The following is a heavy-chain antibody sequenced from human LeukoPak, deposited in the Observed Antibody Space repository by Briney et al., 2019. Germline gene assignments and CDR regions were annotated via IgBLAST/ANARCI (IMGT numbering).Heavy chain of an antibody. V-gene: IGHV1-8*01. CDR1: GYTFTSYD. CDR2: MNPNSGNT. CDR3: ARALIKVRGVTRGYNWFDP. Sequence: ASVKVSCKASGYTFTSYDINWVRQATGQGLEWMGWMNPNSGNTGYAQKFQGRVTMTRNTSISTAYMELSSLRSEDPAVYYCARALIKVRGVTRGYNWFDPWGQGTLVTVSS. D-gene: IGHD3-10*01. J-gene: IGHJ5*02.